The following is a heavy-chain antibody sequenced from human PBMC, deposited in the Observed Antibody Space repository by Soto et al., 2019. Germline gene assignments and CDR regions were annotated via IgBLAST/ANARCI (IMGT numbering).Heavy chain of an antibody. D-gene: IGHD3-9*01. V-gene: IGHV3-20*01. CDR3: ARNRDDRTGYYDY. CDR1: GFTFDDFT. J-gene: IGHJ4*02. Sequence: EVHLVDSGGGVVRPGGSLRLSCSASGFTFDDFTMTWVRQLPGKGLEWVAIINWNGDTTSYADSVRGRFTISRDNAKNSLFLQMNPLRAEDTAFYHCARNRDDRTGYYDYWGQGTLVTVSA. CDR2: INWNGDTT.